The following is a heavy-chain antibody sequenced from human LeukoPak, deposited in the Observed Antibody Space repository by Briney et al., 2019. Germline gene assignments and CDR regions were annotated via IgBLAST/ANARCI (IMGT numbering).Heavy chain of an antibody. CDR1: GGSISSGSYY. CDR3: ARVVTIFGVVRVY. J-gene: IGHJ4*02. Sequence: KTSQTLSLTCTVSGGSISSGSYYWRWIRQPAGKGLEWIGRIYTSGSTNYNPSLKSRVTISVDTSKNQFSLKLSSVTAADTAVYYCARVVTIFGVVRVYWGQGTLVTVSS. D-gene: IGHD3-3*01. V-gene: IGHV4-61*02. CDR2: IYTSGST.